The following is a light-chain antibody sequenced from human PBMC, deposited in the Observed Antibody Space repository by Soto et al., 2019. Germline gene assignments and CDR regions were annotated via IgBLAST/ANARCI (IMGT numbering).Light chain of an antibody. V-gene: IGKV1-5*01. J-gene: IGKJ1*01. Sequence: DIQMTQAPSTLSASVGDRVTTTCRASQSVSHWLAWYQQKPGKPPNLVIYDASNLESGVPSRFSGSGSGAEFTLTISSLQPDDFATYFCQQYSSYPWTFGQGTKVEIK. CDR3: QQYSSYPWT. CDR1: QSVSHW. CDR2: DAS.